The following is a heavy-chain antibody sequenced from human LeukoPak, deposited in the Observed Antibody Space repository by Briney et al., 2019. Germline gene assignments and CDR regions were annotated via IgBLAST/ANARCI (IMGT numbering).Heavy chain of an antibody. D-gene: IGHD6-6*01. CDR1: GGSISSSTW. Sequence: TSETLSLTCGVSGGSISSSTWWSWVRQPPGKGLEWIGYIYYSGSTYYNPSLKSRVTISVDTSKNQFSLKLSSVTAADTAVYYCAREGSSSEYWGQGTLVTVSS. J-gene: IGHJ4*02. CDR2: IYYSGST. V-gene: IGHV4-30-4*01. CDR3: AREGSSSEY.